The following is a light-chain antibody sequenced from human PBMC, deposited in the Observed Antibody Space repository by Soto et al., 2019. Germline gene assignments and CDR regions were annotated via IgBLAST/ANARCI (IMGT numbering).Light chain of an antibody. V-gene: IGKV3-11*01. CDR3: QQYGTSPPT. CDR1: QSVSSY. Sequence: ETVLTQSPATLSLSPGERATLSCRASQSVSSYLAWYQQKPGQAPRLLIYDASNRATGIPARFSGSGSGTDFTLTISSLEPEDFAVYYCQQYGTSPPTFGQGTKVEI. CDR2: DAS. J-gene: IGKJ1*01.